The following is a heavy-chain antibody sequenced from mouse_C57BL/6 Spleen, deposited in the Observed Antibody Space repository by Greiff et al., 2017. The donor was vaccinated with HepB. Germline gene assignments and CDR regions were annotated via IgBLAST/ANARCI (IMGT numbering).Heavy chain of an antibody. D-gene: IGHD1-1*01. CDR2: ISSGSSTI. CDR1: GFTFSDYG. CDR3: ARTITTVPGYFDY. J-gene: IGHJ2*01. V-gene: IGHV5-17*01. Sequence: EVKLLESGGGLVKPGGSLKLSCAASGFTFSDYGMHWVRQAPEKGLEWVAYISSGSSTIYYADTVKGRFTISRDNAKNTLFLQMTSLRSEDTAMYYCARTITTVPGYFDYWGQGTTRTVSS.